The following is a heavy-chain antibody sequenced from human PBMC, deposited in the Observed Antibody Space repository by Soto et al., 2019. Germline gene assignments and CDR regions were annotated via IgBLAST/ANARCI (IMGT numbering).Heavy chain of an antibody. CDR1: GFSFSDYA. V-gene: IGHV3-23*01. J-gene: IGHJ4*02. CDR3: AKRSPYSSGWYSPIFHY. D-gene: IGHD6-13*01. Sequence: PGGSPRLSCAASGFSFSDYAMSWVRQAPGKGLEWVSVISESGGSTHYADSVRGRFTVSRDNSKNSLSLRMNSLRDEDTAVYFCAKRSPYSSGWYSPIFHYSGRGAMVTVYS. CDR2: ISESGGST.